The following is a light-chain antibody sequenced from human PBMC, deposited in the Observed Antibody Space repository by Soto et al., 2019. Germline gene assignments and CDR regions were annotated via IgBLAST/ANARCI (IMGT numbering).Light chain of an antibody. CDR2: AAS. V-gene: IGKV1-39*01. CDR3: QQSYSSPQT. J-gene: IGKJ1*01. CDR1: QSISSY. Sequence: DIQMTQSPSSLSASVVDRVTITCRASQSISSYLNWYQQKPGKAPKFLIYAASNLQSGVPSRFSGSGSGTDFTLTISSLQPEDFATYYCQQSYSSPQTFGQGTKVDIK.